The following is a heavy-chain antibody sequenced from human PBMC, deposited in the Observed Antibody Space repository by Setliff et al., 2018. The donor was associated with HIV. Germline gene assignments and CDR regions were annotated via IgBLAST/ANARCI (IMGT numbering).Heavy chain of an antibody. CDR2: VSSRGDT. CDR1: DSGTYY. CDR3: ARAAAGNTGPFDL. V-gene: IGHV4-4*07. D-gene: IGHD4-17*01. Sequence: ETLSLTCTVSDSGTYYWSWIRQPAGKGLEWIGRVSSRGDTNYNPSLKSRVTMSVDTSKNQFSLELTSVTASDTAVYYCARAAAGNTGPFDLWGQGSPVTVSS. J-gene: IGHJ4*02.